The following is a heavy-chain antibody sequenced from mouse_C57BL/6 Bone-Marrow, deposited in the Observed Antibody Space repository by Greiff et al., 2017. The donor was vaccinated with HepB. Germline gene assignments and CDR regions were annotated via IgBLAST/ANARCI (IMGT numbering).Heavy chain of an antibody. J-gene: IGHJ1*03. CDR1: GYTFTSYW. CDR2: IYPGSGST. Sequence: QVQLQQPGAELVKPGASVKMSCKASGYTFTSYWITWVKQRPGQGLEWIGDIYPGSGSTNYNEKFKSKATLTVDKSSSTAYMQLSSLTSEDSAVYYCAIEPWYFDVWGTGTTVTVSS. V-gene: IGHV1-55*01. CDR3: AIEPWYFDV.